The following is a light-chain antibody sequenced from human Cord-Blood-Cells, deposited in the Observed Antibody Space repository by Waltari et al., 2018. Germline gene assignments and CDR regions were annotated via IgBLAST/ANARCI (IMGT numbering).Light chain of an antibody. CDR2: GAP. V-gene: IGKV3-15*01. CDR3: HQYNNCPPWT. Sequence: IVITQSPSPLSVSPGEGATLSCSASQSVSNNLAWYQQKHVQAPRHLIYGAPTRATCSPARCSGSGSGTEVTLTISSLQSEDFAVYYCHQYNNCPPWTFGQGTKVEIK. J-gene: IGKJ1*01. CDR1: QSVSNN.